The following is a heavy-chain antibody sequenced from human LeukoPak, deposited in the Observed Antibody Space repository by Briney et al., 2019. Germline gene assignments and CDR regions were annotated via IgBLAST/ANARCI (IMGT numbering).Heavy chain of an antibody. CDR3: VRLQPNTGEWAFDI. V-gene: IGHV4-59*01. Sequence: SETLSLTCIVSGGSISTYYWSWIRQPPGEGLEWIGYISNGGSTKYNPSLKSRVTISVDTSKNQLSLKLSSVTAADTAVYHCVRLQPNTGEWAFDIWGQGTMVSVSS. D-gene: IGHD1-1*01. CDR1: GGSISTYY. J-gene: IGHJ3*02. CDR2: ISNGGST.